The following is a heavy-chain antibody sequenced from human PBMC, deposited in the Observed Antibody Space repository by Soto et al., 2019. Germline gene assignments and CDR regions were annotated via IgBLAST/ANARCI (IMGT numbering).Heavy chain of an antibody. Sequence: PSETLSLTCTVSGGSIISSSYYWGWIRQPPGKGLEWIGSIYYSGSTHYNPSLKSRVTISVDTSKNQFSLKLSSVTAADAAVYYCARHRLGSGWVDFDYWGQGTLVTVSS. CDR2: IYYSGST. D-gene: IGHD6-19*01. CDR1: GGSIISSSYY. V-gene: IGHV4-39*01. CDR3: ARHRLGSGWVDFDY. J-gene: IGHJ4*02.